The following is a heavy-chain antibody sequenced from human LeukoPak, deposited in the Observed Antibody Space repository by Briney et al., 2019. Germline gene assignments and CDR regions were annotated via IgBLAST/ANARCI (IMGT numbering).Heavy chain of an antibody. J-gene: IGHJ4*02. CDR3: ARGGSDTAMAHDY. D-gene: IGHD5-18*01. CDR2: INRDGSRT. Sequence: GGSLRLSCAASGFTFSSYWMHWVRHAPGKGLMWVSRINRDGSRTDYADSVKGRFTISRDDAKNTLYLQVNSLRAEDTAVYFCARGGSDTAMAHDYWGQRTLVTVSS. V-gene: IGHV3-74*01. CDR1: GFTFSSYW.